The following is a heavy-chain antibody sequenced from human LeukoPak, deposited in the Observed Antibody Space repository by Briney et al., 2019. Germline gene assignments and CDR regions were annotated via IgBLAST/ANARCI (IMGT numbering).Heavy chain of an antibody. Sequence: SETLSLTCTVSGGSISSRSYYWGWIRQPPGKGLEWIGSVYYSGSTYYNPSLQSRVTISVDTSKNQFSLHLTSVTAADAVVYYCARQTWGGNYHPYYFDYWGQGTLVPVSS. CDR1: GGSISSRSYY. V-gene: IGHV4-39*01. J-gene: IGHJ4*02. CDR2: VYYSGST. D-gene: IGHD1-26*01. CDR3: ARQTWGGNYHPYYFDY.